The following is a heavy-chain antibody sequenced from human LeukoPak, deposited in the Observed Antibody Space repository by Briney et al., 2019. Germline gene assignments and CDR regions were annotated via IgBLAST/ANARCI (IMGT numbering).Heavy chain of an antibody. J-gene: IGHJ4*02. CDR1: GFTLRGYG. CDR2: IRYDGSDK. CDR3: AKDTPTTGYHLDS. Sequence: GGSLRLSCAASGFTLRGYGMHSVRQAPAKGLEWVAFIRYDGSDKSYADSVKGRFTISRDNSENTLYLQINSLRVEDTAVYYCAKDTPTTGYHLDSWGQGTLVTVSS. V-gene: IGHV3-30*02. D-gene: IGHD1-1*01.